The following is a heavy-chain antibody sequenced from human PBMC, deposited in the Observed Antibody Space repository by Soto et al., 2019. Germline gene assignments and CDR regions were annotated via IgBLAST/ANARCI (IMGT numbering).Heavy chain of an antibody. D-gene: IGHD6-13*01. Sequence: GGSLRLSCAASGFTFSSYAMSWVRQAPGNGLEWVSAISGSGGSTYYADSVKGRFTISRDNSKNTLYLQMNSLRAEDTAVYYCAKDARIAAAGNDAFDIWGQGTMVTVSS. CDR2: ISGSGGST. CDR3: AKDARIAAAGNDAFDI. CDR1: GFTFSSYA. J-gene: IGHJ3*02. V-gene: IGHV3-23*01.